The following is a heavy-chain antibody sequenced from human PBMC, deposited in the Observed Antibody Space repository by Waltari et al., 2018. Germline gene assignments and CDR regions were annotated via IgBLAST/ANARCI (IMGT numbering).Heavy chain of an antibody. J-gene: IGHJ4*02. CDR2: FSGTNTNT. CDR1: GFTFSNYA. V-gene: IGHV3-23*01. CDR3: AKGLKWVLPLDC. D-gene: IGHD1-26*01. Sequence: EVQLLESGGGLVQPGGSLRLSCVASGFTFSNYAMSWVRQAPGKGLEWVSAFSGTNTNTYYADSVRGRFTISRDNSKNTLYLQMNNLRAEDTAVYYCAKGLKWVLPLDCWGQGTLVTVSS.